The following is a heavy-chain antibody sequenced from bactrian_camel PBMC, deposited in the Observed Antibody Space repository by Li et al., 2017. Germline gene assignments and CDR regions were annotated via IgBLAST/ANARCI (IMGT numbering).Heavy chain of an antibody. V-gene: IGHV3S55*01. Sequence: VQLVESGGGSVEAGGSLRLSCSASGYTMRNYCMAWFRQVPGKDREGVAVIDGAGATVYADSVKGRFTISKDNAKNTLYLQMNSLKPEDTAMYYCAAVRYGVTWYPLCRARSADFGYWGQGTQVTVS. CDR2: IDGAGAT. CDR1: GYTMRNYC. J-gene: IGHJ6*01. CDR3: AAVRYGVTWYPLCRARSADFGY. D-gene: IGHD6*01.